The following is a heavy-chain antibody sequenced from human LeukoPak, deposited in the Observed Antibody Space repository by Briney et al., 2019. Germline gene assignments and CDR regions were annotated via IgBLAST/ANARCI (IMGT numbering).Heavy chain of an antibody. D-gene: IGHD3-10*01. CDR3: ARGLLLWFGEPYFDY. Sequence: SETLSLTCAVYGGSFSGYYWSWIRQPPGKGLEWIGEIYHSGSTNYNPSLKSRVTISVDTPKNQFSLKLSSVTAADTAVYYCARGLLLWFGEPYFDYWGQGTLVTVSS. J-gene: IGHJ4*02. CDR2: IYHSGST. V-gene: IGHV4-34*01. CDR1: GGSFSGYY.